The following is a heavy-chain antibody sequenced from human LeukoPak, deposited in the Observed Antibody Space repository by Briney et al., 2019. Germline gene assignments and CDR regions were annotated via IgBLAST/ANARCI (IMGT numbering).Heavy chain of an antibody. CDR1: GFTFRNFA. CDR3: AKDGQSFNSMYDYFDS. CDR2: IGGGDT. D-gene: IGHD2-8*01. V-gene: IGHV3-23*01. Sequence: GGSLRLSCSAFGFTFRNFAISWVRQAPGKGLEWVSSIGGGDTHYADSVKGRFTISRDDSRSTVDLQMSSLRAEDTAVYYCAKDGQSFNSMYDYFDSWGQGTLVTVSS. J-gene: IGHJ4*02.